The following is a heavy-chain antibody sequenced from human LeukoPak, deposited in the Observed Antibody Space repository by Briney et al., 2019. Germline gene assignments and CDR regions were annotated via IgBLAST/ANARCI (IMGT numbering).Heavy chain of an antibody. CDR3: ARGTSGYYPYYFDY. D-gene: IGHD3-22*01. CDR1: GFTFSSYG. Sequence: GGSLRLSCAASGFTFSSYGMHWVRQAPGKGLEWVSYISSGSSTMYYADSVKGRFTISRDNAKNSLYLQMNSLRADDTAVYYCARGTSGYYPYYFDYWGQGTLVTVSS. J-gene: IGHJ4*02. V-gene: IGHV3-48*04. CDR2: ISSGSSTM.